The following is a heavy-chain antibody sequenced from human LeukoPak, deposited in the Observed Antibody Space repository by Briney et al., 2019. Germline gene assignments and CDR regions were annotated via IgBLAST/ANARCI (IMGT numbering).Heavy chain of an antibody. CDR1: GFTFSSNW. CDR2: ITPDGSTT. Sequence: GGSLTLSCAASGFTFSSNWMHWVRQAPGKGLVWVSLITPDGSTTTYADSVKGRFTISRDNAKSTLYLQMNSLRAEDTAIYYCVPADKQWGQGTLVTVSS. CDR3: VPADKQ. J-gene: IGHJ4*02. D-gene: IGHD6-13*01. V-gene: IGHV3-74*01.